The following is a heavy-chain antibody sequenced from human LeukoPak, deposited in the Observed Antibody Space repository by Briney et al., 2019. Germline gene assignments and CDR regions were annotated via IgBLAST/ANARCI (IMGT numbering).Heavy chain of an antibody. J-gene: IGHJ4*02. CDR1: GGSISSYY. D-gene: IGHD6-13*01. CDR2: IYTGGST. CDR3: ARGLAAGNSYYFDY. Sequence: PSETLSLTCTVSGGSISSYYWSWIRQPAGKGLEWIGRIYTGGSTNYNPSLKSRVTMSVDTSKNQFSLKLSSVTAADTAVYYCARGLAAGNSYYFDYWGQGTLVTVSS. V-gene: IGHV4-4*07.